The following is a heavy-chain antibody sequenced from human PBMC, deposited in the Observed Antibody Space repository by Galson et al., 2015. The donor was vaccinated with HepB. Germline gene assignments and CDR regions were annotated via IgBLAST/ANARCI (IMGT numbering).Heavy chain of an antibody. Sequence: SLRLSCAASGFTFSSYGMHWVRQAPGKGLEWVAVKRCDGSNKYYADSVKGRFTISRDNSKNTLYLQMNSLRAEDTAVYYCARDLVLGSVCNSRGWFDPWGQGTLVTVSS. CDR3: ARDLVLGSVCNSRGWFDP. D-gene: IGHD3-16*01. J-gene: IGHJ5*02. V-gene: IGHV3-33*01. CDR2: KRCDGSNK. CDR1: GFTFSSYG.